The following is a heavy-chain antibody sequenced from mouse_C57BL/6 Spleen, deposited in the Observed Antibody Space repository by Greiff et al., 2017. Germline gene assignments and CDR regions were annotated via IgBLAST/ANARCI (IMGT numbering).Heavy chain of an antibody. J-gene: IGHJ4*01. V-gene: IGHV1-59*01. CDR3: ARTIPTMDY. Sequence: QVQLQQSGAELVRPGTSVKLSCKASGYTFTSYWMHWVKQRPGQGLEWIGVIDPSDSYTNYNQKFKGKATLTVDTSSSTAYMQLSSLTSEDSAVYYCARTIPTMDYWGQGTSVTVSS. CDR2: IDPSDSYT. D-gene: IGHD5-1-1*01. CDR1: GYTFTSYW.